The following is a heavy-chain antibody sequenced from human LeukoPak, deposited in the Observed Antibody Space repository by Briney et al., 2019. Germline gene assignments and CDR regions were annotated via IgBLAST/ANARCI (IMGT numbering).Heavy chain of an antibody. D-gene: IGHD3-16*01. CDR3: ARRVPNQVITDYFDY. Sequence: GGSLRLSCAASGFTFSDYYMSWIRQAPGKGLEWLSYISSSGTTIYYADSVKGRFTISRDNAKNSLYLQMNTLRAEDTAVYYCARRVPNQVITDYFDYWGQGTLVTVSS. V-gene: IGHV3-11*01. CDR1: GFTFSDYY. J-gene: IGHJ4*02. CDR2: ISSSGTTI.